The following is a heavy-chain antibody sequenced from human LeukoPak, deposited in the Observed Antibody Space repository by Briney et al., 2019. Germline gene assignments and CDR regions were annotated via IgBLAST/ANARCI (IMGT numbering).Heavy chain of an antibody. CDR3: ARGQWLASYYYGMDV. J-gene: IGHJ6*02. CDR1: GGSISVSGYF. Sequence: PSETLSLTCTVSGGSISVSGYFWVWIRQPPRKGLEWIGSIHYSGTTYYNPYLKSRATISVDTSKNQFSLKLSSVTAADTAVYYCARGQWLASYYYGMDVWGQGTTVTVSS. CDR2: IHYSGTT. V-gene: IGHV4-39*07. D-gene: IGHD6-19*01.